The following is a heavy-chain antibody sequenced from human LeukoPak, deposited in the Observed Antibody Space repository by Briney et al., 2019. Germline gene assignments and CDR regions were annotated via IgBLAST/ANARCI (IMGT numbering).Heavy chain of an antibody. D-gene: IGHD6-19*01. V-gene: IGHV3-23*01. CDR1: GFTFSGYS. CDR3: AKISSGWYGRNYYFDY. Sequence: PGGSLRLSCAASGFTFSGYSMNWVRQAPGKGLEWVSAISGSGGSTYYADSVKGRFTISRDNSKNTLYLQMNSLRAEDTAVYYCAKISSGWYGRNYYFDYWGQGTLVTVSS. CDR2: ISGSGGST. J-gene: IGHJ4*02.